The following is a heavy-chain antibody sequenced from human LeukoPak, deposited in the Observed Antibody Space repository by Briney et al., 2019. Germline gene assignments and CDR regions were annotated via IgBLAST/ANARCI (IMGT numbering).Heavy chain of an antibody. V-gene: IGHV1-18*04. CDR3: ARGRLKRVPFTKVAGALDY. CDR2: IGTYNGNT. D-gene: IGHD6-19*01. CDR1: GYTFTAYY. J-gene: IGHJ4*02. Sequence: ASVKVSCKASGYTFTAYYIQWVRQAPGQGLEWMGWIGTYNGNTDYAQKFQGRVIMTADTSTTTAHMELRSLRSDDTAVYYCARGRLKRVPFTKVAGALDYWGQGTRVTVSS.